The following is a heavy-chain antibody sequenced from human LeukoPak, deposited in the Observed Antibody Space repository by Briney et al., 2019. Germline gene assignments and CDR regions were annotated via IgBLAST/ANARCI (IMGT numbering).Heavy chain of an antibody. Sequence: GGSLRLSCAASGFTFNAYGMHWVRQAPGKGLEWVAFIRHDGSNQYYADSVKGRFTISRDNAKNSLYLQMNSLRAEDTAVYYCARDQYGSGDGYYMDVWGKGTTVTISS. CDR1: GFTFNAYG. V-gene: IGHV3-30*02. J-gene: IGHJ6*03. CDR3: ARDQYGSGDGYYMDV. CDR2: IRHDGSNQ. D-gene: IGHD3-10*01.